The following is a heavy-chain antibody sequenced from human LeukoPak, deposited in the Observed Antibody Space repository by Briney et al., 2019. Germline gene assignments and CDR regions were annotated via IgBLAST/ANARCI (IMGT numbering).Heavy chain of an antibody. J-gene: IGHJ4*02. CDR1: GDSASSSSAA. D-gene: IGHD1-7*01. CDR3: ARWGTGTTSGFDY. Sequence: SQTLSLTCDISGDSASSSSAAWNWIRQSPSRGLEWLGRTYYRSKWYNDYAASVKSRITINPDTSKNQFSLQLNSVTPEDTAVYYCARWGTGTTSGFDYWGQGTLVTVSS. CDR2: TYYRSKWYN. V-gene: IGHV6-1*01.